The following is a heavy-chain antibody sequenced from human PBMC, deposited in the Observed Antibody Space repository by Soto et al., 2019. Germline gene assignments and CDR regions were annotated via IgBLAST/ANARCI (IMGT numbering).Heavy chain of an antibody. V-gene: IGHV1-18*01. CDR3: ARGGPPIPADGDV. D-gene: IGHD2-2*01. J-gene: IGHJ6*02. CDR1: GCTFTNCG. Sequence: APVKVSCKASGCTFTNCGLSWVRQAPVPGLEWMGWISACDGDKKYAQNVQGRVTMTTDTSTSTAYMEMRTLRSDDTAAYYCARGGPPIPADGDVWGQGTRVTVSS. CDR2: ISACDGDK.